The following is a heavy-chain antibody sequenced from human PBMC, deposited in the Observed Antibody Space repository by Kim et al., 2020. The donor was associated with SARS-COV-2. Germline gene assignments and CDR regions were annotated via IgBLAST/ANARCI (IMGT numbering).Heavy chain of an antibody. CDR2: INSDGSST. Sequence: GGSLRLSCAASGFTFSSYWMHWVRQAPGKGLVWVSRINSDGSSTSYADSVKGRFTISRDNAKNTLYLQMNSLRAEDTAVYYCAPLTHIYYSGSYKYWGQGTLVTVSS. CDR1: GFTFSSYW. J-gene: IGHJ4*02. CDR3: APLTHIYYSGSYKY. V-gene: IGHV3-74*01. D-gene: IGHD3-10*01.